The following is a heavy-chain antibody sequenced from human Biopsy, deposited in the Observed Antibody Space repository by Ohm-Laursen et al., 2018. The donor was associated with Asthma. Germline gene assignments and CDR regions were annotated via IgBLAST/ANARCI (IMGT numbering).Heavy chain of an antibody. Sequence: SLRLSCAASGFTFSDYSMTWIRQAPGKGLEWISYISNSGSSILYADSLKGRFTISRDNAKNSLHLQMNSLRAEDTAIYYCARDIAFGGVHDFWGQGTLVAVSS. J-gene: IGHJ4*02. CDR1: GFTFSDYS. CDR2: ISNSGSSI. CDR3: ARDIAFGGVHDF. D-gene: IGHD3-16*01. V-gene: IGHV3-11*01.